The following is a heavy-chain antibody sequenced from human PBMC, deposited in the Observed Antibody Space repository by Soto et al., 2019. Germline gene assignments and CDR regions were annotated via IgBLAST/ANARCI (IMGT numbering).Heavy chain of an antibody. CDR2: IKMDASEK. D-gene: IGHD2-2*02. CDR1: GFTFGSYW. Sequence: LRLSCAASGFTFGSYWMSWARQAPGKGLEWLATIKMDASEKKYVDSVKGRFTMSRDNSKNTLYLQMNSLRAEDTAVYYCAKDLVGYCSSTSCYTPLGYGMDVWGQGTTVTVSS. CDR3: AKDLVGYCSSTSCYTPLGYGMDV. J-gene: IGHJ6*02. V-gene: IGHV3-7*03.